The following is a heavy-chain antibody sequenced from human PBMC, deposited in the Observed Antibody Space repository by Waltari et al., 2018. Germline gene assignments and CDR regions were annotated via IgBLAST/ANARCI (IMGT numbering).Heavy chain of an antibody. CDR1: GFTFSSYR. CDR3: ARDDRDGLPDYFDF. Sequence: EVQLVESGGGVVQPGGSLRLSCAAAGFTFSSYRRNWGRQAPGKGLEWVSYISSSSSMIYYADSVNGRFTISRDNAKNSLYLQMNSLSTEDTAMYYCARDDRDGLPDYFDFWGQGTLVTVSS. CDR2: ISSSSSMI. J-gene: IGHJ4*02. V-gene: IGHV3-48*04. D-gene: IGHD2-8*01.